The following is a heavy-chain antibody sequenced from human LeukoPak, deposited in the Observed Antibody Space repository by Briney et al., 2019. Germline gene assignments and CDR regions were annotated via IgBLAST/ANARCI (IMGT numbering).Heavy chain of an antibody. CDR1: GNYW. V-gene: IGHV3-74*01. Sequence: GGSLRLSCAASGNYWMHWVRQVPGKGLVWVSHINSDGSWTSYADSVKGRFTISKDNAKNILYLQMNSLRAEDTALYYCATSLGPLTEYWGQGTLVTVSS. D-gene: IGHD7-27*01. CDR2: INSDGSWT. CDR3: ATSLGPLTEY. J-gene: IGHJ4*02.